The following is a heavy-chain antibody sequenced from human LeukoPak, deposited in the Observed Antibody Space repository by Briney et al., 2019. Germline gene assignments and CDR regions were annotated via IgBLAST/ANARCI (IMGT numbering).Heavy chain of an antibody. CDR3: ARASSGYYWDFDY. Sequence: SETLSLTCTVAAGSISSGDYYWSWIRQPPGKGLEWIGYIYYSGNTYYNPSLKSRVTISADTSKNQFSLQVTSVTAADTAVYYCARASSGYYWDFDYWGQGTLVTVSS. CDR1: AGSISSGDYY. D-gene: IGHD3-22*01. CDR2: IYYSGNT. V-gene: IGHV4-30-4*01. J-gene: IGHJ4*02.